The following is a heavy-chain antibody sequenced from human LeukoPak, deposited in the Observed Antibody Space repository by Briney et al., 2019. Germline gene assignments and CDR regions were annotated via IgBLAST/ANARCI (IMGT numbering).Heavy chain of an antibody. CDR1: GFTFSSYA. V-gene: IGHV3-23*01. D-gene: IGHD3-3*01. Sequence: GGSLRLSCAASGFTFSSYAMSWVRQAPGKGLEWVSAISGSGGSTYYADSVKGRFTISRDNAKNSLYLQMNSLRAEDTAVYYCARSLDYDFWSAPYYYYYYMDVWGKGTTVTVSS. J-gene: IGHJ6*03. CDR3: ARSLDYDFWSAPYYYYYYMDV. CDR2: ISGSGGST.